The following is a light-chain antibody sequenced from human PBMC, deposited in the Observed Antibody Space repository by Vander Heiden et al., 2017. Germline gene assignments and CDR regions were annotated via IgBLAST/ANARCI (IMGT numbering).Light chain of an antibody. Sequence: DIQMTQSPSPLSASVGDRVTITCRASHSISSLLAWYQQQPGKAPKLLIYKASSLESGVPSRFSGSGSGTEFTLTISSLQPDDFATYYCQQYNSWWTFGQGTKVEIK. V-gene: IGKV1-5*03. J-gene: IGKJ1*01. CDR3: QQYNSWWT. CDR2: KAS. CDR1: HSISSL.